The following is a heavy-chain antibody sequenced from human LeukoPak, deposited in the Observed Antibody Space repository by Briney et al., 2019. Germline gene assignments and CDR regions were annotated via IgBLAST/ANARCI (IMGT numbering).Heavy chain of an antibody. D-gene: IGHD3-22*01. J-gene: IGHJ4*02. CDR3: TSRMIVVYGSID. CDR1: RFTFLNDW. CDR2: IKSNTDCGST. Sequence: GGALRLSRLVSRFTFLNDWMRWVRQAPAKGLEWVGRIKSNTDCGSTDYAAPVKGRFTISRDDSKNTLYLLMTSPETEDTAEYFCTSRMIVVYGSIDWGQGTLVTVSS. V-gene: IGHV3-15*01.